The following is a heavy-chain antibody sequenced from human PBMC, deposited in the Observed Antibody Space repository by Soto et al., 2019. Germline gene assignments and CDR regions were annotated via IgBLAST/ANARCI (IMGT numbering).Heavy chain of an antibody. J-gene: IGHJ4*02. D-gene: IGHD1-26*01. V-gene: IGHV4-59*01. CDR1: GGSISSYY. Sequence: SETLSLTCTGSGGSISSYYWSWIRQPPGKGLEWIGYIYYSGSTNYNPSLKSRVTISVDTSKNQFSLKLSSVTAADTAVYYCARGGSYINRPFDYWGQGTLVTVSS. CDR3: ARGGSYINRPFDY. CDR2: IYYSGST.